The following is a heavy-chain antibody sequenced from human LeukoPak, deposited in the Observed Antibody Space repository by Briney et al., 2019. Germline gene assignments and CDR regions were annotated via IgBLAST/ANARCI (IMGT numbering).Heavy chain of an antibody. CDR3: AKDRRRIYYGSGRVGFDWFDP. Sequence: GGSLRLSCAASGFTFSSYAMSWVRQAPGKGLEWVSAISGSGGSTYYADSVKGRFTISRDNSKNTLYLQMNSLRAEDTAVYYCAKDRRRIYYGSGRVGFDWFDPWGQGTLVTVSS. D-gene: IGHD3-10*01. V-gene: IGHV3-23*01. CDR2: ISGSGGST. J-gene: IGHJ5*02. CDR1: GFTFSSYA.